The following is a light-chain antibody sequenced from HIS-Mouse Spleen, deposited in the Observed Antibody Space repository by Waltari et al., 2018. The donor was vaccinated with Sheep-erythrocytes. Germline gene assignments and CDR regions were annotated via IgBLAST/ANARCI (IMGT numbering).Light chain of an antibody. CDR2: DAS. CDR3: QQRSNWYT. CDR1: QSVSSY. J-gene: IGKJ2*01. Sequence: EIVLTQSPATLSLSPGERATLSCRASQSVSSYLAWYQQEPGQAPRLLIYDASNSATGLPARFSGSGSGTDFTLTISSLEPEDFAVYYCQQRSNWYTFGQGTKLEIK. V-gene: IGKV3-11*01.